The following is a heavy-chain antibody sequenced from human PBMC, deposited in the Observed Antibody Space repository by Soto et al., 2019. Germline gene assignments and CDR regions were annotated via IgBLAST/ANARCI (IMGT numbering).Heavy chain of an antibody. Sequence: PGGSLRLSCAASGFTFSSYAMHWVRQAPGKGLEWVAVISYDGSNKYYADSVKGRFTISRDNSKNTLYLQMNSLRAEDTAVYYCARDDYDFWSGYPLYYYYYGMDVWGQGTTVTVSS. CDR3: ARDDYDFWSGYPLYYYYYGMDV. CDR2: ISYDGSNK. J-gene: IGHJ6*02. V-gene: IGHV3-30-3*01. D-gene: IGHD3-3*01. CDR1: GFTFSSYA.